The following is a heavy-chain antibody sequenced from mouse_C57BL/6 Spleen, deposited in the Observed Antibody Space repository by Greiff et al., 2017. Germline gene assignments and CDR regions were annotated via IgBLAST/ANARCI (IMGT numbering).Heavy chain of an antibody. CDR2: IDPSDSYT. J-gene: IGHJ4*01. Sequence: VQLQQPGAELVKPGASVKLSCKASGYTFTSYWMQWVKQRPGQGLEWIGEIDPSDSYTNYNQKFKGKATLTVDTSSSTAYMQLSSLTSEDSAVYYCARSLAYYAMDYWGQGTSVTVSS. V-gene: IGHV1-50*01. CDR3: ARSLAYYAMDY. CDR1: GYTFTSYW.